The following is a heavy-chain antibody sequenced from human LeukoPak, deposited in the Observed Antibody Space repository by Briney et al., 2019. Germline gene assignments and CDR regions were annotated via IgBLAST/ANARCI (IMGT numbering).Heavy chain of an antibody. CDR1: GGSFSGYY. CDR2: INHSGST. D-gene: IGHD6-13*01. Sequence: SETLSLTCAVYGGSFSGYYWSWIRQPPGKGLEWIGEINHSGSTNYNPSLKSRVTISVDTSKNQFSLKLSSVTAADTAVYYCARVWRIAAARYYFDYWGQGTLVTVSS. J-gene: IGHJ4*02. CDR3: ARVWRIAAARYYFDY. V-gene: IGHV4-34*01.